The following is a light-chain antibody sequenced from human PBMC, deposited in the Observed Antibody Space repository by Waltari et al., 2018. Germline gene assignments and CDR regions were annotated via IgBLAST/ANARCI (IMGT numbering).Light chain of an antibody. Sequence: DIVMTQSPDSLAVSVGERATINCKSSQSVLYSSNDKNYLAWYQQKPGQPPKLLIYWASTRESGVPDRFSGSGSGTEFTLTISSLQAEDVAVYYCQQYYSSPYTFGQGPSWRSN. J-gene: IGKJ2*01. CDR2: WAS. V-gene: IGKV4-1*01. CDR1: QSVLYSSNDKNY. CDR3: QQYYSSPYT.